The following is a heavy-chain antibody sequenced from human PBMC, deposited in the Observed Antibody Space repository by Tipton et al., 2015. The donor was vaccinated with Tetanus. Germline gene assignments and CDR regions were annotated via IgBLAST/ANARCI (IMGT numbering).Heavy chain of an antibody. CDR2: ISHSGSS. CDR3: ARGDVSFDI. Sequence: GLVKPSETLSLTCTVSGGSFSLYYWNWVRQSPGKGLEWIGEISHSGSSSYSPSLKSRVTISVDTSKNQFSLRLRSVAAADTAVYYCARGDVSFDIWGHGTMVTVSS. CDR1: GGSFSLYY. D-gene: IGHD2-8*01. J-gene: IGHJ3*02. V-gene: IGHV4-34*01.